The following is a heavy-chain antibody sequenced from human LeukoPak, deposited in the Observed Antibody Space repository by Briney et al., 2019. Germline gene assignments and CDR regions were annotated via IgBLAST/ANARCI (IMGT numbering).Heavy chain of an antibody. CDR3: ARDLKYYSSSYYYYMDV. J-gene: IGHJ6*03. V-gene: IGHV1-69*06. D-gene: IGHD6-6*01. CDR2: IIPIFGTA. CDR1: GGTFSSYA. Sequence: GASVKVSCKASGGTFSSYAISWVRQAPGQGLEWMGGIIPIFGTANYAQKFQGRVTITADKSTSTAYMELSSLRSEDTAVYYCARDLKYYSSSYYYYMDVWGKGTTVTVSS.